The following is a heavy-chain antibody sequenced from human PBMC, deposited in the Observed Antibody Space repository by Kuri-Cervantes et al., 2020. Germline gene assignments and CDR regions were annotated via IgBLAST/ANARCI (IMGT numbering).Heavy chain of an antibody. V-gene: IGHV1-69*06. D-gene: IGHD3-22*01. Sequence: SVKVSCKASGYTFTSYAISWVRQAPGQGLEWMGGIIPIFGTANYAQKFQGRVTITADKSTSTAYMELSSLRSEDTAVYYCARGARYYDSTPYYFDYWGQGTLVTVSS. J-gene: IGHJ4*02. CDR1: GYTFTSYA. CDR2: IIPIFGTA. CDR3: ARGARYYDSTPYYFDY.